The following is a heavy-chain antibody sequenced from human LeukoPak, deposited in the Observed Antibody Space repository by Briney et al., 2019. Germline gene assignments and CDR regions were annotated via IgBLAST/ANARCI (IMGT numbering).Heavy chain of an antibody. J-gene: IGHJ4*02. CDR2: ISPLLGAS. D-gene: IGHD3-9*01. CDR1: GATFSDFV. CDR3: ATYDVLTGFEY. Sequence: ASVKVSCKASGATFSDFVISWVRQAPGQGLNWMGGISPLLGASKHTQKFQDRVTITAGESTSTAYMELSDLRPADTAVYYCATYDVLTGFEYWGQGTLVTVSS. V-gene: IGHV1-69*13.